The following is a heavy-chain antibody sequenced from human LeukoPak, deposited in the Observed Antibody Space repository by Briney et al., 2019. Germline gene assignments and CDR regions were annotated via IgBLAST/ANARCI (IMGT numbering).Heavy chain of an antibody. Sequence: GASVKVSCKASGGTFSSYAISWVRQAPGQGLEWMGRIIPILGIANYAQKFQGRVTITADKSASTAYMELSSLRSEDTAVYYCATSPTVTTTGDYWGQGTLVTVSS. CDR3: ATSPTVTTTGDY. CDR2: IIPILGIA. J-gene: IGHJ4*02. V-gene: IGHV1-69*04. CDR1: GGTFSSYA. D-gene: IGHD4-11*01.